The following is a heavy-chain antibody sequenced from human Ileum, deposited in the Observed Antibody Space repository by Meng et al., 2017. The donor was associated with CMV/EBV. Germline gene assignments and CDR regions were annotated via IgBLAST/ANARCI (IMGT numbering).Heavy chain of an antibody. CDR1: GGYY. Sequence: GGYYWSWIRQPPGKGLEWIGYLYYSGSTYYNPSLKSRVIISVDTSKDQFSLKLSSVTAADTAVYYCARGGGLPYYYDSSGYYPFFDYWGQGTLVTVSS. CDR2: LYYSGST. J-gene: IGHJ4*02. V-gene: IGHV4-31*02. CDR3: ARGGGLPYYYDSSGYYPFFDY. D-gene: IGHD3-22*01.